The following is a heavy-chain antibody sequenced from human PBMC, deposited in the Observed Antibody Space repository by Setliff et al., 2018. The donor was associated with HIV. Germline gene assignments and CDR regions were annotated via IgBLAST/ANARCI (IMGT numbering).Heavy chain of an antibody. Sequence: PGGSLRLSCAASGFTFSTYWMIWVRQAPGKGLEWVAKIKQDGSEEYYVDSAKGRFTISRDNAKNSVYLQMNSLRVEDTAMYYCTKDHLSGWASDCWGQGTLVTVSS. J-gene: IGHJ4*02. CDR2: IKQDGSEE. V-gene: IGHV3-7*01. D-gene: IGHD6-19*01. CDR1: GFTFSTYW. CDR3: TKDHLSGWASDC.